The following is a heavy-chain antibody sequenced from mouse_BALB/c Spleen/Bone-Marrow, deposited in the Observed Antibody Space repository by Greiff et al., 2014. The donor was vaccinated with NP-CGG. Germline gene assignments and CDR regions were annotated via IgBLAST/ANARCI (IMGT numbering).Heavy chain of an antibody. V-gene: IGHV2-2*02. D-gene: IGHD3-1*01. CDR2: IWTGGST. J-gene: IGHJ2*01. CDR3: ARNHRGYYFDY. Sequence: QVQLQQSGPGLVQPSQSLSITCTVSGFSLTTYGVHWVRQSPGKGLEWLGVIWTGGSTDHNAAFISRLTISKDNSKSQVFFEMNSLQANDTAIYYCARNHRGYYFDYWGQGTALTVSS. CDR1: GFSLTTYG.